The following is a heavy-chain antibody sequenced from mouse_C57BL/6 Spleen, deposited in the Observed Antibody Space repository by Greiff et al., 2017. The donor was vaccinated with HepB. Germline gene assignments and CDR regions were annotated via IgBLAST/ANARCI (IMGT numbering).Heavy chain of an antibody. CDR3: ARSDYGNYGWYFDV. CDR2: IDPNSGGT. J-gene: IGHJ1*03. CDR1: GYTFTSYW. Sequence: VQLQESGAELVKPGASVKLSCKASGYTFTSYWMHWVKQRPGRGLEWIGRIDPNSGGTKYNEKFKSKATLTVDNPSSTAYMQLSSLTSEDSAVYYCARSDYGNYGWYFDVWGTGTTVTVSS. V-gene: IGHV1-72*01. D-gene: IGHD2-1*01.